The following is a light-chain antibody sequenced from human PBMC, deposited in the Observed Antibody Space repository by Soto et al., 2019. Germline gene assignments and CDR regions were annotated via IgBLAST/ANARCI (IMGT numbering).Light chain of an antibody. Sequence: EIVLTQSPGTLSLSPGERATLSCRASQSVSNNYLAWYQQKPGQAPRLLIYGASNRATGIPDRFSGSGSGTDFTLTISRLEPEDFAVHYCQQYGSSGTFGQGTRWIS. CDR2: GAS. J-gene: IGKJ1*01. CDR1: QSVSNNY. CDR3: QQYGSSGT. V-gene: IGKV3-20*01.